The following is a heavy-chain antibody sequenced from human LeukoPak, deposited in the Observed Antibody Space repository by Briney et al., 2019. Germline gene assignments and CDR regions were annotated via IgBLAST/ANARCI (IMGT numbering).Heavy chain of an antibody. CDR1: GFTLSNYA. CDR3: AKDGSKDGYKFRWVDY. Sequence: GGSLRLSCAASGFTLSNYAMGWVRQAPGKGLEWVSTFSGRSASTYYVDSVKGRFTISRDNSKNTLYLQMNSLRAEDTAVYYCAKDGSKDGYKFRWVDYWGQGTLVTVSS. CDR2: FSGRSAST. J-gene: IGHJ4*02. V-gene: IGHV3-23*01. D-gene: IGHD5-12*01.